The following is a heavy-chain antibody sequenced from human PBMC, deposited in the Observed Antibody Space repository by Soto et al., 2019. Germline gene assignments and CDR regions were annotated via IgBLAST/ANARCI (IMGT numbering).Heavy chain of an antibody. CDR3: ARMNYYDTSAYPFDY. J-gene: IGHJ4*01. CDR2: IYFRGTT. CDR1: GGSISSYY. V-gene: IGHV4-59*01. Sequence: SETLSLTCTVSGGSISSYYWSWIRQPPGKGLEWIGYIYFRGTTTYNPSLKRRVTMSADTSKNQFSLKLNSVTAAATAVYYCARMNYYDTSAYPFDYWGKSLMVTVSS. D-gene: IGHD3-22*01.